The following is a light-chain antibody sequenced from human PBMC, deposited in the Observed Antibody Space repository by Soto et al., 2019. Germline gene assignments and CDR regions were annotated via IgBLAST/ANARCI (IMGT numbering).Light chain of an antibody. CDR2: AAS. CDR1: HSISRY. V-gene: IGKV1-39*01. J-gene: IGKJ4*01. Sequence: DIQMTQSPSSLSASVGDRVTITCRASHSISRYLTWYQQKPGKAPNLLISAASSLQSGVPSRFSGSGSGTDFTLTISSLQPEDFATYYCQQSYSTPYTFGGGTKVEIK. CDR3: QQSYSTPYT.